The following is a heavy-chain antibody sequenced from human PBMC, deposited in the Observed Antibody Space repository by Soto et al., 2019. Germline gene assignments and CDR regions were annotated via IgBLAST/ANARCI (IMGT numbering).Heavy chain of an antibody. J-gene: IGHJ4*02. CDR3: VRASGGGNSAYFDY. Sequence: QITLEESGPTLVKPTQTLPLTCAFSGFSLTTRDVGVGWIRQPPGKALEWLALIYWDDDERYSPSLKSRLTLTKDISKNQVVLTMTKMDPVDTATYYCVRASGGGNSAYFDYWGQGTLVTVSS. CDR2: IYWDDDE. CDR1: GFSLTTRDVG. V-gene: IGHV2-5*02. D-gene: IGHD2-21*02.